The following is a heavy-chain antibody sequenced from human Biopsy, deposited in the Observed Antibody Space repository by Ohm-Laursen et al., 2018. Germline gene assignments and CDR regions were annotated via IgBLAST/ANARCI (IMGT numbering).Heavy chain of an antibody. V-gene: IGHV3-21*01. D-gene: IGHD2-2*01. CDR2: ISSRSSDI. J-gene: IGHJ6*02. CDR3: ARESALKWYQSLSYFNGMDV. Sequence: SLRLSCAASGFIFSTYTMNCVRRAPGEGLEWVSSISSRSSDIYYADSVKGRFTISRDNAKNSLFLHMNSLRAEDTAVYYCARESALKWYQSLSYFNGMDVWGQGTTVTVSS. CDR1: GFIFSTYT.